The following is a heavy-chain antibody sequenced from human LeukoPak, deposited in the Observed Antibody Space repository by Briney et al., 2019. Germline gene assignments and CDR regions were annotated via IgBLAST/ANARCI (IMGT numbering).Heavy chain of an antibody. CDR2: IYYSGST. J-gene: IGHJ6*02. V-gene: IGHV4-59*01. D-gene: IGHD5-12*01. CDR3: ARGGSGYDSFYYYGMDV. CDR1: GGSISSYY. Sequence: KPSETLSLTCSVSGGSISSYYWSWIRQPPGKGLEWIGCIYYSGSTNYNPSLKSRVTISVDTSKNHFSLKLSSVTAADTAVYYCARGGSGYDSFYYYGMDVWGQGTTVTVSS.